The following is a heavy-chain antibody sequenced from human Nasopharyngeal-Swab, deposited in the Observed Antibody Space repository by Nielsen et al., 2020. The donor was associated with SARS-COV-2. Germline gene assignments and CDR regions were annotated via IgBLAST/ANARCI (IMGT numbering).Heavy chain of an antibody. CDR2: ISGSGNTI. CDR3: ARDWRYFEY. Sequence: WIRQPPGKGLEWVSYISGSGNTIYYADSVKGRFTMSRDNAKNSLYLQMNSLRAEDTPVYYCARDWRYFEYWGQGTLVTVSS. V-gene: IGHV3-48*03. D-gene: IGHD3-3*01. J-gene: IGHJ4*02.